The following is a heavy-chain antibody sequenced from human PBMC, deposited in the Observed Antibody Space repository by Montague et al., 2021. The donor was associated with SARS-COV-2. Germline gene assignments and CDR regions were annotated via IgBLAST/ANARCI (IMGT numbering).Heavy chain of an antibody. D-gene: IGHD1-26*01. CDR3: ARDRGEYSGSPHYYFDY. CDR2: ISYDGTNK. CDR1: VFTFSSYA. J-gene: IGHJ4*02. V-gene: IGHV3-30-3*01. Sequence: SLSLSCAVSVFTFSSYAFHWVRQAPGKGLDWVAVISYDGTNKYYADSVKGRFTISRDNSKNTLYLQMNSLRPDDSAMYYCARDRGEYSGSPHYYFDYWGQGTLVTVSS.